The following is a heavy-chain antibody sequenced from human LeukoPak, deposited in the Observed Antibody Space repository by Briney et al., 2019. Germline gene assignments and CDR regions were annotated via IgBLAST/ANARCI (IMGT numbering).Heavy chain of an antibody. Sequence: PGRSLRLSCTASGFTFGYHAINWVRQAPGRGLEWVGFIRSQAYSGTTEYATSVKDGFTISRDDSKSIAYLQMNSLKTEDTAVYYCTRDIVSISQPYYFDYWGQGTLVTVSS. J-gene: IGHJ4*02. V-gene: IGHV3-49*04. D-gene: IGHD2-2*01. CDR2: IRSQAYSGTT. CDR3: TRDIVSISQPYYFDY. CDR1: GFTFGYHA.